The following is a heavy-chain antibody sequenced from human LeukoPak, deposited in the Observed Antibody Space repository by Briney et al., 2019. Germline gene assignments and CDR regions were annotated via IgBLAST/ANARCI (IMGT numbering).Heavy chain of an antibody. Sequence: GGSLRLSCAASGFTFSSYIMSWVRQAPGKGLEWVSLIGGSGDSTFYADSVKGRFTISRDNSKNTLYLRMNSLRADDTAVYYCAKEGPGGGGYFDDWGQGTLVTVSS. CDR3: AKEGPGGGGYFDD. CDR1: GFTFSSYI. J-gene: IGHJ4*02. CDR2: IGGSGDST. D-gene: IGHD3-16*01. V-gene: IGHV3-23*01.